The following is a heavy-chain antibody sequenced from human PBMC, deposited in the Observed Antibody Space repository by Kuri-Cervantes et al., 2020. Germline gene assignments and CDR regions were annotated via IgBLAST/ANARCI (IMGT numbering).Heavy chain of an antibody. Sequence: GESLKISCSVSGFTFSYYAMAWVRQTPGKGLEWVSAISGGGGSTYYADSVKGRFSISRDNAKNSLYLQMNSLRAEDTAVFYCARGWGGRLPFFDYWGQGTLVTVSS. CDR2: ISGGGGST. V-gene: IGHV3-23*01. CDR1: GFTFSYYA. D-gene: IGHD6-19*01. CDR3: ARGWGGRLPFFDY. J-gene: IGHJ4*02.